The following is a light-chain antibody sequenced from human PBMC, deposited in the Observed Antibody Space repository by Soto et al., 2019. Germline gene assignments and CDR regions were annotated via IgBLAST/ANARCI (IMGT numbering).Light chain of an antibody. Sequence: IVSTQTPGTRSWSPGDNAILSGRASQSVSSNSLAWHQQKPGQAPRLLMYAASSRAAGIPDRFSGSGSGTDFTLTISRLEPEDFAVYYCQQCGSSPWTFGQGTKVDIK. V-gene: IGKV3-20*01. CDR2: AAS. J-gene: IGKJ1*01. CDR3: QQCGSSPWT. CDR1: QSVSSNS.